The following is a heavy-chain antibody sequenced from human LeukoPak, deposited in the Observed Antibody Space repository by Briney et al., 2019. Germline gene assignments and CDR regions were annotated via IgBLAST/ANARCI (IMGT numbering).Heavy chain of an antibody. Sequence: GGSLRLSCAASGFTFSSYWMNWVRQAPGKGLVWVSRIASDGSSTTYADSVKGRFSISRDNAKNTLYLQMNSLRAEDTAVYYCASEGDYWGQGTLVTVSS. V-gene: IGHV3-74*01. CDR2: IASDGSST. CDR3: ASEGDY. J-gene: IGHJ4*02. CDR1: GFTFSSYW.